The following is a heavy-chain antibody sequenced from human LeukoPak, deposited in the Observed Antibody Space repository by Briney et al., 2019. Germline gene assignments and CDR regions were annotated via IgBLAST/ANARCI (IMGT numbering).Heavy chain of an antibody. J-gene: IGHJ3*02. Sequence: PGGSLRLSCAASGFTFDDYAMHWVRQAPGKGLEWVSGISWNSGSIGYADSVKGRFTISRDNAKNSLYLQMNSLRAEDTALYYCAKGKHFDIWGQGTMVTVSS. CDR3: AKGKHFDI. CDR1: GFTFDDYA. CDR2: ISWNSGSI. V-gene: IGHV3-9*01.